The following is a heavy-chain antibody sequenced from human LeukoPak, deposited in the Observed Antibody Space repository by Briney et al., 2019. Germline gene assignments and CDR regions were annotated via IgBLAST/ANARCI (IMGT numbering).Heavy chain of an antibody. J-gene: IGHJ4*02. D-gene: IGHD1-7*01. CDR2: IWYDGSNK. CDR3: AKDESTGTTGYFDY. V-gene: IGHV3-33*06. CDR1: GFTFSSYG. Sequence: GGSLRLSCAASGFTFSSYGMHWVRQAPGKGLEWVAVIWYDGSNKYYADSVKGRFTISRDNSKNTLYLQMNSLRAEDTAVYYCAKDESTGTTGYFDYWGQGTLVTVSS.